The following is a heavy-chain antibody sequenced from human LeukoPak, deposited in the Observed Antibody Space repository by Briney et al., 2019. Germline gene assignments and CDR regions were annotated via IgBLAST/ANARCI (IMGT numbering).Heavy chain of an antibody. D-gene: IGHD1-14*01. CDR1: GGSISSYY. Sequence: SETLSLTCTVSGGSISSYYWSWIRQPPGKGLEWIGYIYYSGSTNYNPSLKSRVTISVDTSKNQFSLKLSSVTAADTAVYFCARDPASGYNTKRYYFDYWGQGTLVTVSS. V-gene: IGHV4-59*12. J-gene: IGHJ4*02. CDR3: ARDPASGYNTKRYYFDY. CDR2: IYYSGST.